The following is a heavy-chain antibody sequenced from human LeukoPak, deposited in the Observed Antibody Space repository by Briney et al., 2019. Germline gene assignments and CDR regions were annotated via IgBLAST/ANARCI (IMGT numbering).Heavy chain of an antibody. CDR2: IYTSVST. CDR3: ARERGTVGATSFYYYYYMDV. CDR1: GGSISSGSYY. V-gene: IGHV4-61*02. D-gene: IGHD1-26*01. J-gene: IGHJ6*03. Sequence: SQTLSLTRTVSGGSISSGSYYWSWIRQPAGKGLEWIGRIYTSVSTNYNPSLKSRVTISVDTSKNQFSLKLSSVTAADTAVYYCARERGTVGATSFYYYYYMDVWGKGTTVTVS.